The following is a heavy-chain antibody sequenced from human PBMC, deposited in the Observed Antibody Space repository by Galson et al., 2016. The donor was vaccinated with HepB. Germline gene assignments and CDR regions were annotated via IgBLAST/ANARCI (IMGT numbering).Heavy chain of an antibody. D-gene: IGHD1-14*01. V-gene: IGHV1-69*06. CDR1: GGTFSSYA. CDR3: ARETNPPAYITARLSRLDNWFDP. CDR2: TIPLFDTA. Sequence: SVKVSCKASGGTFSSYAISWVRQAPGQGLEWMGGTIPLFDTANYAQKFQGRVTITADKSTRTAYMELSSLTSEDTAVYYCARETNPPAYITARLSRLDNWFDPWGQGTLVTVSS. J-gene: IGHJ5*02.